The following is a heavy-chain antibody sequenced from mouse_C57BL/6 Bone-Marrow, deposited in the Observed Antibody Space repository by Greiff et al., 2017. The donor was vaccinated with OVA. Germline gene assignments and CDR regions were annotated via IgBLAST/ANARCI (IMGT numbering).Heavy chain of an antibody. D-gene: IGHD3-2*02. V-gene: IGHV1-42*01. CDR2: INPSTGGT. CDR3: ARKGHSSGYLYYFDY. CDR1: GYSFTGYY. J-gene: IGHJ2*01. Sequence: EVKLEESGPELVKPGASVKISCKASGYSFTGYYMNWVKQSPEKSLEWIGEINPSTGGTTYNQKFKAKATLTVDKSPSTAYMQLKSLTSEDSAVYYCARKGHSSGYLYYFDYWGQGTTLTVSS.